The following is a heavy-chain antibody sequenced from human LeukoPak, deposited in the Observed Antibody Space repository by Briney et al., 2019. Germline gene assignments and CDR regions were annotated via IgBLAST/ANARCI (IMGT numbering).Heavy chain of an antibody. D-gene: IGHD3-10*01. CDR2: ISSSSSYI. V-gene: IGHV3-21*01. Sequence: KAGGSLRLSCAASGFTFSSYSMNWVRQAPGKGLEWVSSISSSSSYIYYADSVKGRFTISRDNAKNSLYLQMNSLRAEDTAVYYCARDRGYYGSGSYRPFDYWGQGTLVTVSS. CDR1: GFTFSSYS. J-gene: IGHJ4*02. CDR3: ARDRGYYGSGSYRPFDY.